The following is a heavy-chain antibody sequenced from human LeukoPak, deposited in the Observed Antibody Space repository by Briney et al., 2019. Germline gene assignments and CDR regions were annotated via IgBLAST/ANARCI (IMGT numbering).Heavy chain of an antibody. V-gene: IGHV4-34*01. CDR1: GGSFSGYY. CDR2: INHSGST. D-gene: IGHD6-19*01. CDR3: ARGPRSGWYFDY. Sequence: SETLSLTCAVYGGSFSGYYWSWIRQPPGKELEWIGEINHSGSTNYNPSLKSRVTISVDTSKNQFSLKLSSVTAADTAVYYCARGPRSGWYFDYWGQGTLVTVSS. J-gene: IGHJ4*02.